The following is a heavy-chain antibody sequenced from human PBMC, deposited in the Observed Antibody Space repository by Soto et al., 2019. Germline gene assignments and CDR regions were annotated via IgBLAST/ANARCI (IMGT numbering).Heavy chain of an antibody. V-gene: IGHV4-4*02. Sequence: SETLSLTCAVSGGSISSSNRWSWVRQPPGNGLVWIGEIYHSGSTNYNPSLKSRVTISVDKSKNQFSLKLSSVTAADTAVYYCARATVTRGCYFDYWGQGTLVTVSS. CDR1: GGSISSSNR. J-gene: IGHJ4*02. CDR2: IYHSGST. D-gene: IGHD4-17*01. CDR3: ARATVTRGCYFDY.